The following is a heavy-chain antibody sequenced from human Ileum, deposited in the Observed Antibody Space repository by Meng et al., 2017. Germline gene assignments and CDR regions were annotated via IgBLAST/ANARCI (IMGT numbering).Heavy chain of an antibody. Sequence: EVQLVESGGAFVQSGGSLRRSCAASGFTFSSYWRHWVRQVPGTGLVWVSRINSDGSSAIYADSVKGRFTISRDDSQNRLYLQMNSLRAEDTAVYYCAKDAVPDGIWSIDSWGQGTLVTVSS. J-gene: IGHJ4*02. CDR2: INSDGSSA. CDR3: AKDAVPDGIWSIDS. CDR1: GFTFSSYW. V-gene: IGHV3-74*01. D-gene: IGHD6-13*01.